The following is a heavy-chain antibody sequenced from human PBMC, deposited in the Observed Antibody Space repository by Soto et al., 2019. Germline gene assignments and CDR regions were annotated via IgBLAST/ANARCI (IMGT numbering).Heavy chain of an antibody. V-gene: IGHV3-23*01. Sequence: PGGSLILSCAASGFTFSRYAMTWVRQAPGKGLEWDSTISSSGGSTYYADSVKGRFTLSGDNSKNPLYLKMSTLRAEDTAVYYCAKDLEADGIPARWAWLDPWGQGTLVTVSS. CDR2: ISSSGGST. CDR3: AKDLEADGIPARWAWLDP. CDR1: GFTFSRYA. D-gene: IGHD6-6*01. J-gene: IGHJ5*02.